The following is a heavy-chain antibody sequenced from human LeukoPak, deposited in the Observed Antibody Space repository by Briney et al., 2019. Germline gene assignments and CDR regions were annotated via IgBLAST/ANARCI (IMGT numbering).Heavy chain of an antibody. V-gene: IGHV3-11*04. Sequence: GGSLRLSCEASGFTFSDPYMSWIRQAPGKGLECLSYISGSGTDINYADSVRGRFTISRDNAKNLLYLQMNDLRLEDTAVYYCARTDRHFDYWGQGTLVTVSS. CDR3: ARTDRHFDY. J-gene: IGHJ4*02. CDR1: GFTFSDPY. CDR2: ISGSGTDI. D-gene: IGHD3-22*01.